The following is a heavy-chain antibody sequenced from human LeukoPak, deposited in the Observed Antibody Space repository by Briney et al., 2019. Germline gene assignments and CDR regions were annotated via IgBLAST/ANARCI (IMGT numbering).Heavy chain of an antibody. Sequence: PGGSLRLSCAASGFTFNAYSMNWVRQAPGKGLGWVASISGSGNTLYYADSVKGRFTISRDNAKTSLYLQMNSLRAEDTAVYYCARVFGYWGQGTLVTVSS. D-gene: IGHD2-21*01. CDR2: ISGSGNTL. J-gene: IGHJ4*02. CDR3: ARVFGY. CDR1: GFTFNAYS. V-gene: IGHV3-48*04.